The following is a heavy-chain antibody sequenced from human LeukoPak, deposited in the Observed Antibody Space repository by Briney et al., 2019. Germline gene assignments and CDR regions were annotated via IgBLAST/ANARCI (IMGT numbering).Heavy chain of an antibody. D-gene: IGHD6-6*01. J-gene: IGHJ6*03. CDR3: ARDWGVSARPGYMDV. Sequence: SETLPLTCTVSGGSISSYYWSWIRQPAGTALEWIGRIYTSGTITYNPSLKSRVTMSVDTSKNQFSLRLSSVTAADTAVYYCARDWGVSARPGYMDVWGKGTTVTVSS. CDR1: GGSISSYY. V-gene: IGHV4-4*07. CDR2: IYTSGTI.